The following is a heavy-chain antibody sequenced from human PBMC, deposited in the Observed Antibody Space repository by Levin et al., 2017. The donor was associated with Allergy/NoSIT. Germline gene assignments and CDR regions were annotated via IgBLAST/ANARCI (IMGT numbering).Heavy chain of an antibody. CDR2: IWYDGGIK. CDR1: GFPFSTFG. J-gene: IGHJ3*01. Sequence: GGSLRLSCAASGFPFSTFGIHWVRQAPGKGLEWVAVIWYDGGIKYYSPSVRGRFTISRDNSKNMLYLQMNSLRVEDTAVYYCVITVDSLDLWGQGTMVTVS. D-gene: IGHD3-10*01. V-gene: IGHV3-33*01. CDR3: VITVDSLDL.